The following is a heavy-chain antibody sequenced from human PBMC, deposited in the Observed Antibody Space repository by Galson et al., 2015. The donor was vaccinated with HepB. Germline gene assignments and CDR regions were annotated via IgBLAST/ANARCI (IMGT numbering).Heavy chain of an antibody. CDR3: AKDGVMVAANTYHFHY. J-gene: IGHJ4*02. CDR2: LTSSGGNS. V-gene: IGHV3-23*01. D-gene: IGHD2-15*01. Sequence: SLRLSCAASGFTFSRYAMTWVRQAPGKGLEWVPSLTSSGGNSYYQESVKGRFTISRDNSKNTVLLQLNSLRVEDTAVYYCAKDGVMVAANTYHFHYWGQGTLVTVSS. CDR1: GFTFSRYA.